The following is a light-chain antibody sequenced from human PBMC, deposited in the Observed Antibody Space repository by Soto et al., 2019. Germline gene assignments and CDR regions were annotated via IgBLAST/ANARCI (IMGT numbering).Light chain of an antibody. CDR2: DAS. V-gene: IGKV3-20*01. J-gene: IGKJ5*01. CDR1: QSVGSY. Sequence: EIMLIQSPATLSLSPGERATLSCRASQSVGSYLAWYQHKPGQAPRLLISDASNRATGIPARFSGSGSETDFTLTISRLEAEDFAVYYCQQYGSSPITFGQGTRLAIK. CDR3: QQYGSSPIT.